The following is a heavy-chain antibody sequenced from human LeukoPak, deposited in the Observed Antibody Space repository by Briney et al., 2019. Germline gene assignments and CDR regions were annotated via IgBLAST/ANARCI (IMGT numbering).Heavy chain of an antibody. Sequence: GGSLRLSCAASGFTFISHAMTWVRQAPGKGLEWVSAISGSGDSAYYADSVKGRFTISRDNSKNTLYLQMNSLRAEDTAVYYCVKGRRFGQFFDYWGQGTLVTVSS. CDR1: GFTFISHA. V-gene: IGHV3-23*01. D-gene: IGHD3-10*01. CDR3: VKGRRFGQFFDY. J-gene: IGHJ4*02. CDR2: ISGSGDSA.